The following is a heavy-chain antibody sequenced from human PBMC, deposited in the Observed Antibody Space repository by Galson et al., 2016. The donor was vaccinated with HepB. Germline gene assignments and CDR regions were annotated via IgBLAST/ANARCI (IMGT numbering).Heavy chain of an antibody. CDR3: ARTYSSGQPSDY. V-gene: IGHV1-18*01. Sequence: SVKVSCKACGYTFTSYGISWVRQAPGQGLEWVGWISTYNDNTNYAQKLQGRVTMTTDTSTSTAYMELTSLRSDDTAVYYCARTYSSGQPSDYWGQGTLVTVSS. CDR1: GYTFTSYG. J-gene: IGHJ4*02. D-gene: IGHD6-19*01. CDR2: ISTYNDNT.